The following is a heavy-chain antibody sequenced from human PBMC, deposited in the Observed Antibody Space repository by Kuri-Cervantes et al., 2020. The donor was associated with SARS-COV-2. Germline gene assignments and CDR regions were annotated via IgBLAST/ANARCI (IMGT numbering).Heavy chain of an antibody. CDR1: GGSFSGYY. Sequence: GSLRLSCAVYGGSFSGYYWSWIRQPPGKGLEWIATMFYTGRTYSNPSLKSRAAMSVDSSKNQFSLMLSSVTAADMAVYYCVRLRSGIYWGQGTLVTVSS. D-gene: IGHD3-10*01. CDR3: VRLRSGIY. CDR2: MFYTGRT. J-gene: IGHJ4*02. V-gene: IGHV4-34*12.